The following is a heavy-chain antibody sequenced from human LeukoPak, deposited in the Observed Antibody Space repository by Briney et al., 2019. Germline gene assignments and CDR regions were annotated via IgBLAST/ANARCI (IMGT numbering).Heavy chain of an antibody. Sequence: SETLSLTCTVSGGSLSSYYWSWVRQPPGKGLEWVGYIYYSGSTNYNPSLKSRVTISVDTSKNQFSLKLSSVTAADTAVYYCARCRGYSYGELDDWGQGTLVTVSS. J-gene: IGHJ4*02. CDR3: ARCRGYSYGELDD. CDR2: IYYSGST. CDR1: GGSLSSYY. V-gene: IGHV4-59*01. D-gene: IGHD5-18*01.